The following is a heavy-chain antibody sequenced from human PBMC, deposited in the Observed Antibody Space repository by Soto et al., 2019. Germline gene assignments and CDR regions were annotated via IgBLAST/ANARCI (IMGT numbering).Heavy chain of an antibody. CDR1: GFTFSSYA. J-gene: IGHJ4*02. V-gene: IGHV3-30-3*01. Sequence: PGGSLRLSCAASGFTFSSYAMHWVRQAPGKGLEWVAVISYDGSNKYYADSVKGRFTISRDNSKNTLYLQMNSLRAEDTAVYYCARDTGSCYQDWGQGT. CDR2: ISYDGSNK. D-gene: IGHD2-15*01. CDR3: ARDTGSCYQD.